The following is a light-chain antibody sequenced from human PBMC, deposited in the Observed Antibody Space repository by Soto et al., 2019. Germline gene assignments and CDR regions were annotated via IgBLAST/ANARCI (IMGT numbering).Light chain of an antibody. Sequence: DIQMTQSPSSLSASVGDRVTITCRASQTFNSYLNWYQQKPGKAPRLLIYAASTLESGVPSRFSGSGSGTDFTLTISTLQPEDVATYYCQQSHRTSYTFGQGTKVEIK. CDR2: AAS. CDR1: QTFNSY. CDR3: QQSHRTSYT. V-gene: IGKV1-39*01. J-gene: IGKJ2*01.